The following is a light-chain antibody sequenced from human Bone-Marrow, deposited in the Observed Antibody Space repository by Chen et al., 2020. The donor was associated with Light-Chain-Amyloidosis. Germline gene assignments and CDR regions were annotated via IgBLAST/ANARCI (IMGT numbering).Light chain of an antibody. CDR2: EAS. Sequence: QSALTQPASVSGSPGQSLAIPCTGTSSDVGRYNLVSWYQQYPGKAPKLMIYEASKRPSGVSNRFSGSKSGNTASLTISGLQAEDEADYYCCSYAGSNTPVVFGGGTKLTVL. CDR3: CSYAGSNTPVV. CDR1: SSDVGRYNL. V-gene: IGLV2-23*01. J-gene: IGLJ2*01.